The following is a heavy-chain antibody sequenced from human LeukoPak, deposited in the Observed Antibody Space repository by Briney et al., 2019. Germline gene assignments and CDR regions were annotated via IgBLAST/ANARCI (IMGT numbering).Heavy chain of an antibody. CDR3: ARVNWNYSADY. J-gene: IGHJ4*02. CDR1: GGSTRSYY. D-gene: IGHD1-7*01. CDR2: INHSGST. Sequence: SETLSLTCTISGGSTRSYYWSWIRQPPGKGLEWIGEINHSGSTNYNPSLKSRVTISVDMSKNQFSLKLSSVTAADTAVYYCARVNWNYSADYWGQGTLVTVSS. V-gene: IGHV4-34*01.